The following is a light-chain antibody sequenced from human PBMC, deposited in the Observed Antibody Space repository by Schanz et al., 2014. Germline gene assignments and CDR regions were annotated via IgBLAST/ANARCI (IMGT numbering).Light chain of an antibody. Sequence: EIVLTQSPGTLSLSPGERATLSCRASQSVSSSYLAWYQQKPGQAPRLLIYEASNRATGIATRFSGSGSGTDFTLTISRLEPEDFAMYYCQQYTTSPGTFGQGTKVEVK. CDR2: EAS. CDR3: QQYTTSPGT. J-gene: IGKJ1*01. V-gene: IGKV3-20*01. CDR1: QSVSSSY.